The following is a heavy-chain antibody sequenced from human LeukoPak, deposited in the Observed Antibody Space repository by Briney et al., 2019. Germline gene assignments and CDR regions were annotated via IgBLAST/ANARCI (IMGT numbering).Heavy chain of an antibody. D-gene: IGHD2-2*01. J-gene: IGHJ2*01. CDR1: GFTFSDYY. V-gene: IGHV3-11*04. Sequence: PGGSLRLSCAASGFTFSDYYMSWIRQAPGKGLEWVSYISSSGSTIYYADSVKGRFTISRDNAKNSLYLQMNSLRAEDTAVYYCARKAPRGYQLPWGGMQYFDLWGRGTLVTVSS. CDR2: ISSSGSTI. CDR3: ARKAPRGYQLPWGGMQYFDL.